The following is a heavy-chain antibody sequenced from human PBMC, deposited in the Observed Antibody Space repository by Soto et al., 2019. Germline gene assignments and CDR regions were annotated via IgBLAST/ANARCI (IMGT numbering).Heavy chain of an antibody. V-gene: IGHV3-33*01. CDR1: GFTFSSYG. J-gene: IGHJ4*02. CDR2: IWYDGSNK. CDR3: ARDHDFWSGFQDY. D-gene: IGHD3-3*01. Sequence: QVQLVESGGGVVQPGRSLRLSCAASGFTFSSYGMHWVRQAPGKGLEWVAVIWYDGSNKYYADSVKGRFTISRDKSKNTLYLQMNSLRAEDTAVYYCARDHDFWSGFQDYWCQGTLVTVSS.